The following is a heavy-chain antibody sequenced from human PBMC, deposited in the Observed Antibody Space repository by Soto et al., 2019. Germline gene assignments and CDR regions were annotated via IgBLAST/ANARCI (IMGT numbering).Heavy chain of an antibody. Sequence: SETLSLTCTVSDGSIRSYYWSWIRQPPGKGLEWIGCIYYSGSTNYNPSQKSRVNKLEDTSKNQLSQKMSSVTAADTAVYYCVGYVGPSVMGIDYYYYMDVWGKGTTVT. V-gene: IGHV4-59*08. CDR1: DGSIRSYY. CDR2: IYYSGST. J-gene: IGHJ6*03. D-gene: IGHD3-16*01. CDR3: VGYVGPSVMGIDYYYYMDV.